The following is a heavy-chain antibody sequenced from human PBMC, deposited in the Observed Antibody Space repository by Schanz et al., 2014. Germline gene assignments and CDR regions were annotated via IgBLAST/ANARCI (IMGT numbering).Heavy chain of an antibody. CDR2: ISSDGSNK. J-gene: IGHJ4*02. Sequence: QVQLVESGGGVVQPERSLRLSCAASGFNFANHAIHWVRQGQGNGLQWVSVISSDGSNKLYADSVKARFTISRDNSKNSVSLQMDSLRPEDTAVYFCAKDLHSNSGNYYSSYSDSWGPGALVTVSS. V-gene: IGHV3-30*18. CDR3: AKDLHSNSGNYYSSYSDS. D-gene: IGHD3-10*01. CDR1: GFNFANHA.